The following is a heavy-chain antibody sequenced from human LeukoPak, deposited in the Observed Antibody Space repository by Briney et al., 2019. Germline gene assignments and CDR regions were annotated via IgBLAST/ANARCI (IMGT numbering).Heavy chain of an antibody. V-gene: IGHV4-34*01. J-gene: IGHJ4*02. CDR2: INHSGST. Sequence: SSETQSLTCAVYGGSFSGYYWSWIRQPPGKGLEWIGEINHSGSTNYNPSLKSRVTISVDTSKNQFSLELSSVTAADTAVYYCARGHWNATSGQFDYWGQGTLVTVSS. D-gene: IGHD1-1*01. CDR1: GGSFSGYY. CDR3: ARGHWNATSGQFDY.